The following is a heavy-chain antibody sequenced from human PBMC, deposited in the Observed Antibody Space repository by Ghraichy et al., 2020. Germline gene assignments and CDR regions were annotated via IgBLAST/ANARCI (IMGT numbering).Heavy chain of an antibody. V-gene: IGHV4-39*01. Sequence: SETLSLTCTVSGGSISSSSYYWGWIRQPPGKGLEWIGSIYYSGSTYYNPSLKSRVTISVDTSKNQFSLKLSSVTAADTAVYYCARRDYYDSSGFDYWGQGTLVTVSS. J-gene: IGHJ4*02. D-gene: IGHD3-22*01. CDR2: IYYSGST. CDR3: ARRDYYDSSGFDY. CDR1: GGSISSSSYY.